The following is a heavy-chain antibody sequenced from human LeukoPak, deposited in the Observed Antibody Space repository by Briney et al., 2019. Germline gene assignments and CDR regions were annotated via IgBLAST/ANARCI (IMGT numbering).Heavy chain of an antibody. CDR1: GFSISNDW. V-gene: IGHV3-15*01. CDR3: TLIQGWGSGSYYRDF. CDR2: VKSRSAGETT. D-gene: IGHD3-10*01. Sequence: GSLRLSCAASGFSISNDWMSWVRQAPGKGLEWVARVKSRSAGETTDYAAPVKGRVTISRDDSKNTLYLQMNSLKTEDTAVYYCTLIQGWGSGSYYRDFWGQGTLVTVSS. J-gene: IGHJ4*02.